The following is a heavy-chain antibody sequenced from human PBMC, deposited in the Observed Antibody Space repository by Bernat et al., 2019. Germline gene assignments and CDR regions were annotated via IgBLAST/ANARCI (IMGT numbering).Heavy chain of an antibody. Sequence: QVQLVQSGAEVKKPGASVKVSCKVSGYTLTDLSMHWLRQAPGKGLEWLGGFDPEDGETIYAQKFQGRITMTEDTSTDTAYMELSELRSEDTAVYYRATERITMVRGVEVNFDYWGQGTLVTVSS. CDR3: ATERITMVRGVEVNFDY. V-gene: IGHV1-24*01. CDR2: FDPEDGET. D-gene: IGHD3-10*01. J-gene: IGHJ4*02. CDR1: GYTLTDLS.